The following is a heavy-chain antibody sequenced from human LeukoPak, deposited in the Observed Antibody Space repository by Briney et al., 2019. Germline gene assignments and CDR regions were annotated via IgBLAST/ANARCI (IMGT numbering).Heavy chain of an antibody. D-gene: IGHD7-27*01. CDR2: INHSGST. CDR1: GGSFSGYY. CDR3: ARVLESGDLRY. V-gene: IGHV4-34*01. J-gene: IGHJ4*02. Sequence: SETLSLTCAVYGGSFSGYYWSWIRQPPGKGLEWIGEINHSGSTNYNPSLKSRVTISVDTSKNRFSLKLSSVTAADTAVYYCARVLESGDLRYWGQGTLVTVSS.